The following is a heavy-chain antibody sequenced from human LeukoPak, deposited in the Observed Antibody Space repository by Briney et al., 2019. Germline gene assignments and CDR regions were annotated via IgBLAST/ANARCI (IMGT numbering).Heavy chain of an antibody. CDR1: GFTFDDYA. J-gene: IGHJ4*02. CDR2: ISWNSGSI. CDR3: AKDSSGSLYYFDY. V-gene: IGHV3-9*01. Sequence: GGSLRLSCAASGFTFDDYAMHWVRQAPGKGLEWVSGISWNSGSIGYADSVKGRSTISRDNAKNSLYLQMNSLRAEDTALYYCAKDSSGSLYYFDYWGQGTLVTVSS. D-gene: IGHD1-26*01.